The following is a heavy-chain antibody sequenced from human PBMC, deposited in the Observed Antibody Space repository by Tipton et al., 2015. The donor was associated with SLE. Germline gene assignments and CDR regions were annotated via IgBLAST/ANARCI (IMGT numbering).Heavy chain of an antibody. CDR3: ARKRVMTGTGWFDP. D-gene: IGHD3-9*01. V-gene: IGHV7-4-1*02. CDR2: INTNTGNP. Sequence: QSGAEVKKPGASVKVSCKASGYTFTYYAMNWVRQAPGQGLEWMGWINTNTGNPTYAQGFTGRFVFSLDTSVSTAYLQISGLKAEDTAVYYCARKRVMTGTGWFDPWGQGTLVTVSS. CDR1: GYTFTYYA. J-gene: IGHJ5*02.